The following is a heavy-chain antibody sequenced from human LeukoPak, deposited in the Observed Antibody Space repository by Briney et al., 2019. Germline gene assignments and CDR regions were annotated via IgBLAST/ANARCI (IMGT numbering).Heavy chain of an antibody. CDR3: AKSRSDVVDY. CDR2: ISYDGSNK. CDR1: GFAFSSYG. Sequence: GRSLRLSCAASGFAFSSYGMHWVRQAPGKGLEWVAVISYDGSNKYYADSVKGRFTISRDNSKNTLYLQMNSLRAEDTAVYYCAKSRSDVVDYWGQGTLVTVSS. V-gene: IGHV3-30*18. D-gene: IGHD3-3*01. J-gene: IGHJ4*02.